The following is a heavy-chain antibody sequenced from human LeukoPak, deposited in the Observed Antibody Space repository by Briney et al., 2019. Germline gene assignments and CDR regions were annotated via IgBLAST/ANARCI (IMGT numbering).Heavy chain of an antibody. Sequence: ASVNVSCTASGHTFTSYGSSWVRQAPGQGLEWMGWISAYNGNTNYAQKLQGRVTMTTDTSTSTAYMELRSLRSDDTAVYYCARGVVPAVQVDAFDIWRQGTMVTVSS. CDR1: GHTFTSYG. V-gene: IGHV1-18*01. CDR3: ARGVVPAVQVDAFDI. J-gene: IGHJ3*02. CDR2: ISAYNGNT. D-gene: IGHD2-2*01.